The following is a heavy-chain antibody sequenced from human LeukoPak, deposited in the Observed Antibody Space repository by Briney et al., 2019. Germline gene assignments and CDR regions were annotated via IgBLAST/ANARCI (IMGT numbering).Heavy chain of an antibody. CDR3: ARGDGSSWPSRRPYPFDY. Sequence: SETLSLTCTVSGGSISSYYWSWIRQPPGKGLEWIGYIYYSGSTNYNLSLKSRVTISVDTSKNQFSLKLSSVAAADTAVYYCARGDGSSWPSRRPYPFDYWGQGTLVTVSS. D-gene: IGHD6-13*01. CDR1: GGSISSYY. V-gene: IGHV4-59*01. CDR2: IYYSGST. J-gene: IGHJ4*02.